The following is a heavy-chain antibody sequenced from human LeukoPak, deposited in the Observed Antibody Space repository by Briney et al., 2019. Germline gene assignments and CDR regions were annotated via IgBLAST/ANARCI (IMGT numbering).Heavy chain of an antibody. J-gene: IGHJ4*02. CDR1: DGSISIYY. Sequence: KSSETLSLTCTVSDGSISIYYWSWIRQPPGKGLEWIGYVYSSGNTNYSPSLKGRAIISADTSKNQFSLKLTSVTAADTAVYYCARVNINNWHSCDYWGQGTLVTVSS. V-gene: IGHV4-4*08. D-gene: IGHD1-1*01. CDR2: VYSSGNT. CDR3: ARVNINNWHSCDY.